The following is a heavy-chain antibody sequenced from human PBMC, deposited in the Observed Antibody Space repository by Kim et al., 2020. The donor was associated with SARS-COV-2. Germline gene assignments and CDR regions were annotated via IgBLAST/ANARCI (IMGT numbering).Heavy chain of an antibody. J-gene: IGHJ4*02. CDR3: ARRAGDSSGTYYFDY. D-gene: IGHD3-22*01. V-gene: IGHV3-74*01. CDR2: IYSGGSGT. Sequence: GGSLRLSCAASGFTFSRYWMHWVRQPPGKGLVWVSRIYSGGSGTSYADSVKGRFTISRDNAKNTLYLQMNSLRAEDTALYYCARRAGDSSGTYYFDYWGQGTLVTVSS. CDR1: GFTFSRYW.